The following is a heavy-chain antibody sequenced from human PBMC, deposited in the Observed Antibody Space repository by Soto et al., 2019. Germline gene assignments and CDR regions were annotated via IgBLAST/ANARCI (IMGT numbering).Heavy chain of an antibody. CDR3: ASTYLGYDAVSDS. J-gene: IGHJ4*02. CDR2: ILPSLGIA. CDR1: GGTVSSYT. D-gene: IGHD5-12*01. Sequence: QVQLVQSGAEVKKPGSSVKVSCQASGGTVSSYTISWVRQSPGQVLEWMGRILPSLGIANYAQKFQGRVTITADKSTSTAYMELSSLRSEDTAVYYCASTYLGYDAVSDSWGQGTLVTVSS. V-gene: IGHV1-69*02.